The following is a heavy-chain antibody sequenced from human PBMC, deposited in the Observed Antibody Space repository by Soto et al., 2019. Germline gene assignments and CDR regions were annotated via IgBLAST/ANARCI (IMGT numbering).Heavy chain of an antibody. D-gene: IGHD2-2*02. J-gene: IGHJ5*02. V-gene: IGHV1-46*01. CDR3: ARDYCSSTSCYTWFDP. CDR1: SDTFTSYY. Sequence: ASLNAPCKATSDTFTSYYIHFLPQRPGHGLGWIVMINPNGGSTRFAQTFQGRITMTTDTSTSTVYMELRSLRSEDTAVYYCARDYCSSTSCYTWFDPWGQGTLVTVSS. CDR2: INPNGGST.